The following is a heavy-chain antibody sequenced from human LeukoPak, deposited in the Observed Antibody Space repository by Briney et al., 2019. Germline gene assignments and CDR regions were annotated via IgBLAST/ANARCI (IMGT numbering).Heavy chain of an antibody. CDR2: VFDSGST. CDR3: AKHLTNAFYDMIWFDP. Sequence: SETLSLTCSVSGGSINNHYWSWIRQTPGKGLEWIGYVFDSGSTNYNPSVKSRVTMSVDTSRNQFSLRLSSVTAADTAVYYCAKHLTNAFYDMIWFDPWGQGILVTVSS. V-gene: IGHV4-59*11. D-gene: IGHD2/OR15-2a*01. CDR1: GGSINNHY. J-gene: IGHJ5*02.